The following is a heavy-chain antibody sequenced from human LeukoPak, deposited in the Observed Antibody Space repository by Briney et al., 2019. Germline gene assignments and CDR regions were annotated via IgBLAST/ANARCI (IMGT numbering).Heavy chain of an antibody. CDR3: AREPYCSSPSCGGFLDY. Sequence: SVMVSCKASGGTFSSCAISWVRQAPGQGLEWRGGIIPIFGTADYAQKFQGSVTITTDESTSTAYMELSSLRPEDTAVYYCAREPYCSSPSCGGFLDYWGQGTLVTVSS. CDR1: GGTFSSCA. V-gene: IGHV1-69*05. CDR2: IIPIFGTA. D-gene: IGHD2-2*01. J-gene: IGHJ4*02.